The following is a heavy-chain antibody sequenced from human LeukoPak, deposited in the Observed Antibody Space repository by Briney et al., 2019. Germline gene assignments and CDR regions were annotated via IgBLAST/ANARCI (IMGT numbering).Heavy chain of an antibody. J-gene: IGHJ3*02. Sequence: ATVKVFCRVSGYTFTSYGISWVRHAPAQGLEWVGCISAHYGHTNYAEKFQGSGIMTTDTTTNSAYRELRSMMSDDAAVSYCARADIVLRVSEDAFDIWGEGTSVSDPS. D-gene: IGHD2-8*01. CDR2: ISAHYGHT. CDR1: GYTFTSYG. CDR3: ARADIVLRVSEDAFDI. V-gene: IGHV1-18*01.